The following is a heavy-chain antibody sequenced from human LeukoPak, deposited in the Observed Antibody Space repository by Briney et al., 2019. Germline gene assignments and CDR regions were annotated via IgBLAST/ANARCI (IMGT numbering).Heavy chain of an antibody. CDR3: SRFPPEVPFQH. J-gene: IGHJ1*01. V-gene: IGHV3-73*01. Sequence: PGGSLRLSCAASGFTFSGSAMHWVRQASGKGLEWVGRIRSKANNYATAYAASVQGRFTISRDDSKNTAYLQMNSLKTEDTAVYYCSRFPPEVPFQHWGQGTLVTVSS. CDR2: IRSKANNYAT. CDR1: GFTFSGSA.